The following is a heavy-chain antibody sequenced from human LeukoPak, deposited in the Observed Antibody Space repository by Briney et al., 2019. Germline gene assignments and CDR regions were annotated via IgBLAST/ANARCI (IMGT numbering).Heavy chain of an antibody. CDR3: AREDTPAHYCSSTSCSLPLEY. V-gene: IGHV3-64*01. J-gene: IGHJ4*02. D-gene: IGHD2-2*01. CDR1: GFTFSSYA. Sequence: PGGSLRLSCAASGFTFSSYAIHWVRQAPGKGLEYVSAISSNGGSTYYANSVKGRFTISRDNSKNTLYLQMGSLRAEDTAVYYCAREDTPAHYCSSTSCSLPLEYWGQGTLVTVSS. CDR2: ISSNGGST.